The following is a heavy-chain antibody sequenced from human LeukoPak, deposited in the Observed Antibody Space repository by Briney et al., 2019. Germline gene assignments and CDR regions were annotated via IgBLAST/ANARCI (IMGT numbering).Heavy chain of an antibody. CDR2: IIPIFGTA. CDR3: AQAADIVVVPAAYAGDYYYGMDV. D-gene: IGHD2-2*01. V-gene: IGHV1-69*13. J-gene: IGHJ6*02. Sequence: SVKVSCKASGYIFTSYYMHWVRQAPGQGLEWMGGIIPIFGTANYAQKFQGRVTITADESTSTAYMELSSLRSEDTAVYYCAQAADIVVVPAAYAGDYYYGMDVWGQGTTVTVSS. CDR1: GYIFTSYY.